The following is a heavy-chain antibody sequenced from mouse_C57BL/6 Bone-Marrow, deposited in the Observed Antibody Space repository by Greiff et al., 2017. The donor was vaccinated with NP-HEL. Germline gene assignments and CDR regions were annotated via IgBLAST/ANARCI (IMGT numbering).Heavy chain of an antibody. CDR1: GYTFTSYW. Sequence: QVQLQQPGAELVKPGASVKLSCTASGYTFTSYWMHWVKQRPGQGLEWIGMIHPNSGSTNYNAKFKSKATLTVDKSASTAYMQLSSLTSEDSAVYYCSYGSSYGDFDVWGTGTTVTVSS. D-gene: IGHD1-1*01. CDR2: IHPNSGST. CDR3: SYGSSYGDFDV. V-gene: IGHV1-64*01. J-gene: IGHJ1*03.